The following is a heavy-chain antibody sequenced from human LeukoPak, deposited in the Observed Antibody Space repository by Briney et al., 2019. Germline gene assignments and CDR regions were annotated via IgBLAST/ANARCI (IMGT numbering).Heavy chain of an antibody. CDR1: GGSFSGYY. Sequence: PSETLSLTCAVYGGSFSGYYWSWLRQPPGKGLEWIGEINHSGSTNYNPSLKSRVTISVDTSKNQFSLKLSSVTAADTAVYYCARSWITGTTDYWGQGTLVTVSS. CDR3: ARSWITGTTDY. CDR2: INHSGST. D-gene: IGHD1-20*01. V-gene: IGHV4-34*01. J-gene: IGHJ4*02.